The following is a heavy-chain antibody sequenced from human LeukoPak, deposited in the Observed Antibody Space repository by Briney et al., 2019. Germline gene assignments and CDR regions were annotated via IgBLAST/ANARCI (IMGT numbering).Heavy chain of an antibody. D-gene: IGHD3-9*01. V-gene: IGHV3-74*01. J-gene: IGHJ6*02. CDR2: IKSDGSST. CDR1: GFTFSTYW. CDR3: ARTYFDRDYGMDV. Sequence: PGGSLRLSCAASGFTFSTYWMHWVRQAPGKGLVWVSRIKSDGSSTNYADSVKGRFTISRDNAKNTLYLQMNSLRAEDTAVYYCARTYFDRDYGMDVWGQGTTVTVSS.